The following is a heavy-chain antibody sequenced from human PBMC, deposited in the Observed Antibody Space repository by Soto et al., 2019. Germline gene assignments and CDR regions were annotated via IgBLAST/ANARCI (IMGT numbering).Heavy chain of an antibody. D-gene: IGHD2-8*01. Sequence: VASVEVSCKASGYTFTGYYMHGGRQAPGQGLEWRGWINPNSGGTNYAQKFQGRVTMTRDTSISTAYMELSRLRSDDTAVYYCARVVGIVPMVYANNWFDPWVQGTLVTVS. CDR2: INPNSGGT. V-gene: IGHV1-2*02. CDR3: ARVVGIVPMVYANNWFDP. CDR1: GYTFTGYY. J-gene: IGHJ5*02.